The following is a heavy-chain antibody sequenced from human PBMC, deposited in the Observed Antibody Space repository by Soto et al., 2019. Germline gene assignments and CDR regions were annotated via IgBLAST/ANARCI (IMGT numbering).Heavy chain of an antibody. Sequence: QVQLQESGPGLVKPSQTLSLTCTVSGGSISSGGYYWSWIRQHPGKGLEWIGYIYYSGSTYYNPYLQSRVTISVDTSKYQFSLKLSSVTAADTAVYYCARSHYYDSSGYYFDYWGQGTLVTVSS. CDR2: IYYSGST. CDR3: ARSHYYDSSGYYFDY. J-gene: IGHJ4*02. CDR1: GGSISSGGYY. V-gene: IGHV4-31*03. D-gene: IGHD3-22*01.